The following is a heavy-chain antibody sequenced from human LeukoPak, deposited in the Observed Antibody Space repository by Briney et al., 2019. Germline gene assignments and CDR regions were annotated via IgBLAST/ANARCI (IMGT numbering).Heavy chain of an antibody. CDR1: GYTFISYA. J-gene: IGHJ4*02. CDR2: INTNTGNP. V-gene: IGHV7-4-1*02. D-gene: IGHD3-10*01. CDR3: ARDRVTMVRGVVSVYYFDY. Sequence: ASVKVSCKASGYTFISYAMNWVRQAPGQGLEWMGWINTNTGNPTYAQGFTGRFVFSLDTSVSTAYLQISSLKAEDTTVYYCARDRVTMVRGVVSVYYFDYWGQGTLVTVSS.